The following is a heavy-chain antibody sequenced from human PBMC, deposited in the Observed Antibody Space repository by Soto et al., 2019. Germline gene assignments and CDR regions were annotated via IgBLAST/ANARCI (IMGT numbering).Heavy chain of an antibody. CDR2: VDPSDSYT. J-gene: IGHJ6*02. CDR3: ARQGITMVRGVNSDMDV. CDR1: GYSFTSYW. Sequence: ESLKISCKGSGYSFTSYWISWVRQMPGKGLEWMGRVDPSDSYTNYSPSFQGHVTISADKSISTAYLQWSSLKASDTAMYYCARQGITMVRGVNSDMDVWGQGTTVTVSS. D-gene: IGHD3-10*01. V-gene: IGHV5-10-1*01.